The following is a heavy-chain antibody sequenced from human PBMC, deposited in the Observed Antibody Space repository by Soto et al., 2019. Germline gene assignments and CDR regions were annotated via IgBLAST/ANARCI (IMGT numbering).Heavy chain of an antibody. V-gene: IGHV5-10-1*01. J-gene: IGHJ5*02. D-gene: IGHD6-13*01. CDR2: IDPSDSYT. CDR1: GYSFTIYW. Sequence: PGESLKISGKGSGYSFTIYWSSWVLQMPGKGLEWMGRIDPSDSYTNYSPSFQGHVTISADKSISTAYLQWSSLKASDTAMYYCAREDRSLNWFDPWGQGTLVTVSS. CDR3: AREDRSLNWFDP.